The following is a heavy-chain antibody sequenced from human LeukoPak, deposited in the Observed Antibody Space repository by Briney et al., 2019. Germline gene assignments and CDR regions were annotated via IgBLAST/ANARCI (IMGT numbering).Heavy chain of an antibody. J-gene: IGHJ6*02. V-gene: IGHV3-30-3*01. CDR2: ISYDGSNK. D-gene: IGHD3-9*01. Sequence: GGSLRLSCAASGFTFSSYAMHWVRQAPGKGLEWVAVISYDGSNKYYADSVKGRFTISRDNSKNTLYLQMNSLRAEDTAVYYCARERVLRYFDWLSAAFYYYYSMDVWGQGTTVTVSS. CDR3: ARERVLRYFDWLSAAFYYYYSMDV. CDR1: GFTFSSYA.